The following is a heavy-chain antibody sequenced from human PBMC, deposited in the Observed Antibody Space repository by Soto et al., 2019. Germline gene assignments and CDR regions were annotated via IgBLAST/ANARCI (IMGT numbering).Heavy chain of an antibody. CDR2: TSYDGSDK. CDR3: SRLGKTGGLDV. D-gene: IGHD3-16*01. J-gene: IGHJ1*01. CDR1: GFTFRSYV. Sequence: QVQLVESGGGVVQPGTSLRVSCVGSGFTFRSYVIHWVRQAPGKGLEWVALTSYDGSDKYYDDSVRGRFTISRDNSRNTVDLQMDSLRLEDTALYYCSRLGKTGGLDVWGQGTLVSVSS. V-gene: IGHV3-30*19.